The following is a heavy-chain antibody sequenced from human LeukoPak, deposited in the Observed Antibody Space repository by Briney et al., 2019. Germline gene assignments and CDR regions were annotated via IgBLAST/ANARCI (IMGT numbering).Heavy chain of an antibody. CDR1: GSTFDDYA. D-gene: IGHD6-13*01. J-gene: IGHJ6*03. CDR2: ISWDGGST. CDR3: AKDNGGSIAAARNYMDV. Sequence: PGGSLRLSCAASGSTFDDYAMHWVRQAPGKGLKWVSLISWDGGSTYYADSVKGRFTISRDNSKNSLYLQMNSLRAEDTALYYCAKDNGGSIAAARNYMDVWGKGTTVTVSS. V-gene: IGHV3-43D*03.